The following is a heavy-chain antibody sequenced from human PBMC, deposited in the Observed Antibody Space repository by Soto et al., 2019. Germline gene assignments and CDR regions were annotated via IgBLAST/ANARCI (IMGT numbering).Heavy chain of an antibody. CDR2: IFSNDEK. CDR1: GFSLSNARMG. Sequence: QVTLKESGPVLVKPTETLTLTCTVSGFSLSNARMGVSWIRQPPGKALEWLAHIFSNDEKSYSTSLKSRLTISNETAKSQVVLTMTNMDPVDTATYYCARLPEVAVAGLIDYFDYWGQGTLVTVSS. D-gene: IGHD6-19*01. CDR3: ARLPEVAVAGLIDYFDY. V-gene: IGHV2-26*01. J-gene: IGHJ4*02.